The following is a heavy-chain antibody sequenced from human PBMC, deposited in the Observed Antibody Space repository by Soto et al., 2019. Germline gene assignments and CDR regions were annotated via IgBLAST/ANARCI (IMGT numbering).Heavy chain of an antibody. V-gene: IGHV3-7*01. Sequence: EVQLMESGGGLVQPGGSLRLSCAASGFTFSTYWMDWVRQTPGKGLEWVANINQDGSEKNYVDSVKGRFTISRDNAKNSLYLQMSSLTAEDSALYYCSSALNSWGQGTLVTVSS. CDR3: SSALNS. CDR2: INQDGSEK. CDR1: GFTFSTYW. J-gene: IGHJ4*02.